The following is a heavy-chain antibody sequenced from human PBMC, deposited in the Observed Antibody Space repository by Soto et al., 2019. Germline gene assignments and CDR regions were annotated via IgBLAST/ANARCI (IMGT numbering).Heavy chain of an antibody. D-gene: IGHD1-26*01. Sequence: GGSLRLSCAASGFTFSSYGMHWVRQAPGKGLEWVAVIRYDGSNKYYADSVKGRFTISRDNSKNTLYLQMNSLRAEDRAEYYGAREGATRKYYYYGMDVWGQGTTVTVSS. CDR1: GFTFSSYG. J-gene: IGHJ6*02. CDR2: IRYDGSNK. V-gene: IGHV3-33*01. CDR3: AREGATRKYYYYGMDV.